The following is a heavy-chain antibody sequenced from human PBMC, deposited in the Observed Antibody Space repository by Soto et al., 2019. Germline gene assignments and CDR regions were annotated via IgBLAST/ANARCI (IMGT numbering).Heavy chain of an antibody. CDR1: GFTLTSAD. CDR3: AADWSNRPFDF. CDR2: IVGGSGST. V-gene: IGHV1-58*01. D-gene: IGHD3-3*01. Sequence: SVKVSCKASGFTLTSADVQWVRQTRGQRLEWIGWIVGGSGSTNYAQQFQGRLAITRDMSTSTVYMELSSLRSEDTAVYYCAADWSNRPFDFWGQGTLVTVPQ. J-gene: IGHJ4*02.